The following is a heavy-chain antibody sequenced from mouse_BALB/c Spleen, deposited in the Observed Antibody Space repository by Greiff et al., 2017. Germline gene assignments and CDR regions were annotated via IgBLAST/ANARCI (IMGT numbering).Heavy chain of an antibody. CDR3: ARSRYGNFDAMDY. CDR2: IDPSDSYT. Sequence: VQLQQPGAELVKPGASVKLSCKASGYTFTSYWMHWVKQRPGQGLEWIGEIDPSDSYTNYNQKFKGKATLTVDKSSSTAYMQLSSLTSEDSAVYYCARSRYGNFDAMDYWGQGTSVTVSS. CDR1: GYTFTSYW. V-gene: IGHV1-69*02. J-gene: IGHJ4*01. D-gene: IGHD2-1*01.